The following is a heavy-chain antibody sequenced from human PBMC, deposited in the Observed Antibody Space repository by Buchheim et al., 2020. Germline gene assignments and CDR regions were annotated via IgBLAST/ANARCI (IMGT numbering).Heavy chain of an antibody. J-gene: IGHJ6*02. D-gene: IGHD3-3*02. CDR2: IYTSGST. CDR3: AREGIFGVVTPYGMDV. CDR1: GGSISSGSYY. V-gene: IGHV4-61*02. Sequence: QVQLQESGPGLVKPSQTLSLTCTVSGGSISSGSYYWSWIRQPAGKGLEWIGRIYTSGSTNYNPSLKSRVTISVDTSKNQFSLKLSSVTAADTAVYYCAREGIFGVVTPYGMDVWGQGTT.